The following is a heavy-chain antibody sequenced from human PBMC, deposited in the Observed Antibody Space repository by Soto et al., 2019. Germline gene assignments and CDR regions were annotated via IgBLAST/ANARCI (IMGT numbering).Heavy chain of an antibody. CDR3: AKVIGVLVQAPLGGYYGMGV. D-gene: IGHD2-2*01. CDR1: GFTFSSYA. V-gene: IGHV3-23*01. J-gene: IGHJ6*02. Sequence: EVQLLESGGGLVQPGGALRLSCAASGFTFSSYAMSWVRQAPGKGLEWVSAISGRGGSTYYADSVKGRFTISRDNSKNTRYLQMNSLRDEDKAVYYCAKVIGVLVQAPLGGYYGMGVWGPGTTVTVFS. CDR2: ISGRGGST.